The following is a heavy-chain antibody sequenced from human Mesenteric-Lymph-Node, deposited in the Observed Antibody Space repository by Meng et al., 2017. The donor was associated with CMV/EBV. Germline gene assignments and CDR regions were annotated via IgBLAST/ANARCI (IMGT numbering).Heavy chain of an antibody. CDR1: GDSMSSSDW. Sequence: SETLSLTCAVSGDSMSSSDWWSWVRQPPGKGLEWIGEIYHSGSTNYNPSLKSRVTISVDKSKNQFSLKLSSVTAADTAVYYCATVTRDSDYFDYWGQGTLVTVSS. J-gene: IGHJ4*02. CDR3: ATVTRDSDYFDY. CDR2: IYHSGST. V-gene: IGHV4-4*02. D-gene: IGHD5-24*01.